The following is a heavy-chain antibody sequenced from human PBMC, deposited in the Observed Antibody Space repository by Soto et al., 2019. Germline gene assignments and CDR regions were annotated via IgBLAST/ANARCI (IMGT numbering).Heavy chain of an antibody. J-gene: IGHJ4*02. CDR3: ARVLGGMATVPFDY. V-gene: IGHV3-11*04. D-gene: IGHD4-4*01. CDR1: RFSISGYY. CDR2: MSSTTSAI. Sequence: GGSLRLSCAASRFSISGYYMSWIRQAPVKGLEWISYMSSTTSAIYYAESVKGRFTISRDNAKNTLYLQMNSLRTEDTAVYYCARVLGGMATVPFDYWGQGALVT.